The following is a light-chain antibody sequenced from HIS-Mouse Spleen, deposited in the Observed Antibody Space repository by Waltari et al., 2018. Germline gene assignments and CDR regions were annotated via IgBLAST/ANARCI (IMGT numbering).Light chain of an antibody. V-gene: IGKV2-30*02. CDR3: MQGTHWLT. J-gene: IGKJ4*01. CDR2: KVS. Sequence: DVVMTQSPLSLPVNLGQPASISCRSSQSLVHSDGNTYLNWFQQRPGQSPRRLIYKVSNRDSGVPDRFSGSGSGTDFTLKISRVEAEDVGVYYSMQGTHWLTFGGGTKVEIK. CDR1: QSLVHSDGNTY.